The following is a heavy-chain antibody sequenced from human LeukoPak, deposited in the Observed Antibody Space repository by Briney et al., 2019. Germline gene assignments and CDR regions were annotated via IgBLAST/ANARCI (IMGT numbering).Heavy chain of an antibody. CDR3: ARDRGEAFDY. J-gene: IGHJ4*02. CDR1: GFTVSSNY. CDR2: IYSGGST. D-gene: IGHD3-16*01. Sequence: GGSLRLSCAASGFTVSSNYMSWVRQAPGKGLEWVSVIYSGGSTYYADSVKGRFTISRDNAKNSLYLQMNSLRDEDTAVYYCARDRGEAFDYWGQGTLVTVSS. V-gene: IGHV3-53*01.